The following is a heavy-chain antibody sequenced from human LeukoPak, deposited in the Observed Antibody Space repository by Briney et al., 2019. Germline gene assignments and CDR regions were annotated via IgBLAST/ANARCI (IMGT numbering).Heavy chain of an antibody. D-gene: IGHD3-22*01. V-gene: IGHV1-24*01. CDR2: FDPEDDET. J-gene: IGHJ4*02. Sequence: ASVKVSCKVSGYTLTELSIYWVRQAPGRGPEWMGGFDPEDDETIYAQKFQGRVTMAEDTSTDTAYMELSSLRSEDTAVYYCATALTYDSSGYLTMGFDYWGQGTLVTVSS. CDR3: ATALTYDSSGYLTMGFDY. CDR1: GYTLTELS.